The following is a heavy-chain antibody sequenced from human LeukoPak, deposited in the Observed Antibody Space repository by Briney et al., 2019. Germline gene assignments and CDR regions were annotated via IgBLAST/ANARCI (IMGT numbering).Heavy chain of an antibody. CDR2: INHSGST. CDR3: ARELRGYSYGYFDY. CDR1: GGSFSGYY. D-gene: IGHD5-18*01. J-gene: IGHJ4*02. Sequence: PSETLSLTCAVYGGSFSGYYWSWIRQPPGKGLEWIGEINHSGSTNYNPSLKRRVTISVDTSKNQFSLKLSSVTAADTAVYYCARELRGYSYGYFDYWGQGTLVTVSS. V-gene: IGHV4-34*01.